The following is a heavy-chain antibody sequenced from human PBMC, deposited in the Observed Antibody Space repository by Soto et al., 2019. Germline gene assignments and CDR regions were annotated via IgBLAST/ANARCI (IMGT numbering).Heavy chain of an antibody. CDR1: SGSISSSNW. CDR3: ARVGSSGWYFDY. CDR2: IYHSGST. D-gene: IGHD6-19*01. V-gene: IGHV4-4*02. Sequence: QVQLQESGPGLVKPSGTLSLTCAVSSGSISSSNWWSWVRHPPGQGQEWIGEIYHSGSTNYNPSLKSRVPIAVDKSKNQFAQKLSSVTAADTAVYYCARVGSSGWYFDYWGQGTLVTVSS. J-gene: IGHJ4*02.